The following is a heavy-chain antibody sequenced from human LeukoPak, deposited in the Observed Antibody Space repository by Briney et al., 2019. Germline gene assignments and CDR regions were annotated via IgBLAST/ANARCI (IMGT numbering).Heavy chain of an antibody. J-gene: IGHJ4*02. V-gene: IGHV4-34*01. CDR1: GGSFSGYY. CDR2: INHSGST. D-gene: IGHD1-14*01. CDR3: ARETGLYYFDY. Sequence: KPSETLSLTRAVYGGSFSGYYWSWIRQPPGKGLEWIGEINHSGSTNYNPSLKSRVTISVDTSKNQFSLKLSSVTAADTAVYFCARETGLYYFDYWGQGTLVTVSS.